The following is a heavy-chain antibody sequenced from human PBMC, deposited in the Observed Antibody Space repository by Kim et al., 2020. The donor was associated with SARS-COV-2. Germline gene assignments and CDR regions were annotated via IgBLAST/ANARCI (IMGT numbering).Heavy chain of an antibody. V-gene: IGHV3-23*01. Sequence: GGSLRLFFAASGFTFSNYAMSWVRQAPGMGLEWVSFISDSGGSTYYADSVKGRFTFSRDNSKNTLYLQMNSLRAEDTALYYCAKGHTETIGGIDYWGQGTLVTVSS. CDR3: AKGHTETIGGIDY. J-gene: IGHJ4*02. CDR2: ISDSGGST. CDR1: GFTFSNYA. D-gene: IGHD1-26*01.